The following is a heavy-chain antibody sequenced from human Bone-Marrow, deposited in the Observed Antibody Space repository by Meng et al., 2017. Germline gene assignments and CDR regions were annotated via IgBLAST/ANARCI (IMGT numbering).Heavy chain of an antibody. CDR3: ARYGPGYSSSWYDFDY. CDR2: ISAYNGNT. J-gene: IGHJ4*02. V-gene: IGHV1-18*01. D-gene: IGHD6-13*01. Sequence: ASVKVSCKASGYTFTSYGISWVRQAPGQGLEWMGWISAYNGNTTYAKKLQGRVTMTTDTSTRTAYMELRSLRSDDTAVYYCARYGPGYSSSWYDFDYWGQGTLVTVSS. CDR1: GYTFTSYG.